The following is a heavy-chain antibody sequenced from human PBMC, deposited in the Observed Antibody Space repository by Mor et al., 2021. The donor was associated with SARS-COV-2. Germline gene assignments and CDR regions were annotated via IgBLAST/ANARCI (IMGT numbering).Heavy chain of an antibody. J-gene: IGHJ6*02. D-gene: IGHD2-15*01. Sequence: NPSLKSRVTISVDTSKNQFSLKLSSVTAADTAVYYCARDSYCSGGSCYFGGYGMDVWGQGTTVTVSS. V-gene: IGHV4-59*01. CDR3: ARDSYCSGGSCYFGGYGMDV.